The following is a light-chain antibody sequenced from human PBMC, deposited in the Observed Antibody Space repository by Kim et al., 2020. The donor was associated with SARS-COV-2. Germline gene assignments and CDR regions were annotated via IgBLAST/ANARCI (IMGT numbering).Light chain of an antibody. CDR3: QQYDNSLYT. V-gene: IGKV3-20*01. CDR2: ATS. CDR1: QSVSSSH. J-gene: IGKJ2*01. Sequence: LSPAESAALSCSATQSVSSSHAAWYHQRPAHAPRLLIYATSTRAKGIPDRFSGSVSGTDFTLTISRLEPEDFAVYFCQQYDNSLYTFGQGTKLEI.